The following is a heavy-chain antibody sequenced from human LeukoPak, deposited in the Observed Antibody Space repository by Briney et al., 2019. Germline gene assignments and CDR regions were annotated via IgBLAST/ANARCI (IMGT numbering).Heavy chain of an antibody. CDR3: ARDFRSGSYYIY. V-gene: IGHV4-39*07. D-gene: IGHD1-26*01. CDR1: GGSISSYY. CDR2: IYYSGST. J-gene: IGHJ4*02. Sequence: SETLSLTCTVSGGSISSYYWGWIRQPPGKGLEWIGSIYYSGSTYYNPSLKSRVTISVDTSKNQFSLKLSSVTAADTAVYYCARDFRSGSYYIYWGQGTLVTVSS.